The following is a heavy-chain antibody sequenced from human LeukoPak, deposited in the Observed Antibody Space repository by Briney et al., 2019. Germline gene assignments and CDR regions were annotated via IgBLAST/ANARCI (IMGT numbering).Heavy chain of an antibody. CDR1: GGSISSGDYY. D-gene: IGHD3-3*02. CDR2: IYYSGST. V-gene: IGHV4-30-4*01. CDR3: ARGILGRYYFDY. Sequence: PSETLSLTCSVSGGSISSGDYYWSWIRQPPGKGLEWIGNIYYSGSTYYNPSLKSRITISVDTSKNQFSLKLSSVTAADTAVYFCARGILGRYYFDYWGQGTLVTVSS. J-gene: IGHJ4*02.